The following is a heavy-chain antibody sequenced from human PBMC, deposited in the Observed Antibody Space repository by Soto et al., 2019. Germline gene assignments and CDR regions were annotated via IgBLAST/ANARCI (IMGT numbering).Heavy chain of an antibody. CDR2: IYPGDSDT. CDR3: ARRKLDPANPRYCSGGSCYPAPFDY. D-gene: IGHD2-15*01. J-gene: IGHJ4*02. CDR1: GYSFPDFW. V-gene: IGHV5-51*03. Sequence: EVQLVQSGAEVKKPGESLKISCKGSGYSFPDFWIGWVRQMPGKGLEWMAVIYPGDSDTRYSPSFQGQVTISADKSISTAYLQWTSLRASDTATYYCARRKLDPANPRYCSGGSCYPAPFDYWGQGTLVTVSS.